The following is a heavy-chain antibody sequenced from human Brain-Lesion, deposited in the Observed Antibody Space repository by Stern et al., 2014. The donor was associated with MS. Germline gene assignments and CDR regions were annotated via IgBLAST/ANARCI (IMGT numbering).Heavy chain of an antibody. D-gene: IGHD5-18*01. CDR3: ARETGGYTYGDTDFFDY. CDR2: IYSRGRT. J-gene: IGHJ4*02. Sequence: QVQLVQSGPGLVKPSQTLSLTCIVSGGSISSGSFYWNLIRQPAGKGLEWIGRIYSRGRTNYHPHPKTRVTTYGDTSQNTFHLNMFSMAAADTAVYYCARETGGYTYGDTDFFDYWGQGALVTVSS. CDR1: GGSISSGSFY. V-gene: IGHV4-61*02.